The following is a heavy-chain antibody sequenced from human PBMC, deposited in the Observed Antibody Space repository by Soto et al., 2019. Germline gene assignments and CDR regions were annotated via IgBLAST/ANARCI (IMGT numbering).Heavy chain of an antibody. J-gene: IGHJ5*02. Sequence: QVQLVQSGAEVKKPGASVKVSCKASGYTFTSHDINWMRQTTGQGLEWMGWMNPNSGHTNSAQKFQGRVTMTRDTSINTAYMELTTLRSEDTAIYYCASDMRTTWGQGTLVTVSS. CDR3: ASDMRTT. V-gene: IGHV1-8*01. D-gene: IGHD2-2*01. CDR1: GYTFTSHD. CDR2: MNPNSGHT.